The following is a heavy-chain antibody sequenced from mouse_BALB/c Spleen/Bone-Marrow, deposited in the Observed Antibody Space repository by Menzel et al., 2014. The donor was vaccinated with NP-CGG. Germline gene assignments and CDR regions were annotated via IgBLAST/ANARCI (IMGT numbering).Heavy chain of an antibody. CDR1: GFNIKDTY. Sequence: VQLQQSGAELVKPGASVRLSCTVSGFNIKDTYMHWVKQRPEQGLEWIGRMDPANGNTKYDRKFQGKATITADTSSNTAYLQLSSLTSEDTAIYCCAVYDYEGFAYWSQGTLVTVSA. CDR2: MDPANGNT. CDR3: AVYDYEGFAY. J-gene: IGHJ3*01. D-gene: IGHD2-4*01. V-gene: IGHV14-3*02.